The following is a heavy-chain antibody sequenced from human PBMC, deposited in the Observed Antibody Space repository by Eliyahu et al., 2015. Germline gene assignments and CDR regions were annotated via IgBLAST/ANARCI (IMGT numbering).Heavy chain of an antibody. CDR1: GYTFTTXY. D-gene: IGHD3-3*01. V-gene: IGHV1-2*02. CDR3: ARARITLYEVINDAIDL. J-gene: IGHJ3*01. CDR2: IDPNSGGT. Sequence: QVQLVQSGAEVKRPGASVKVXCXXXGYTFTTXYMHWXXQAPGQGLXWMGWIDPNSGGTEYAQKFQGRVTMTRDTSISTAYMELRSLRSDDAAVYFCARARITLYEVINDAIDLWGQGTRVNVSS.